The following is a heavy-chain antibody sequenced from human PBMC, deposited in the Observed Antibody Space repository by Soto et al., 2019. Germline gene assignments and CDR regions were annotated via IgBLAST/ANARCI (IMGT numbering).Heavy chain of an antibody. CDR3: ARGGGSDSFDY. J-gene: IGHJ4*02. CDR1: GASITYGGYS. Sequence: LSLTCTVSGASITYGGYSWSWIRQTPGKGLEWIGYINHLETTFYNPSFESRLTLSIDRAKNQFSLNLNSMSAADRAVYFCARGGGSDSFDYWGQGILVTVSS. CDR2: INHLETT. D-gene: IGHD1-26*01. V-gene: IGHV4-30-2*01.